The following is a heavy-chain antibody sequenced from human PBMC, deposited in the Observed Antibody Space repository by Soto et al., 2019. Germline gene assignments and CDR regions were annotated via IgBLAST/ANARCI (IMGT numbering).Heavy chain of an antibody. CDR3: ARVEVPESSSWHPCDP. CDR1: GWSFSGYY. Sequence: SETLSLTCAVYGWSFSGYYWSWIRQPPGKGLEWIGEINHSGSANYNPSLKSRVTISVDTSKNQFSLKLTSVTAADTAVYYCARVEVPESSSWHPCDPWGQGTLVTVSS. V-gene: IGHV4-34*01. J-gene: IGHJ5*02. D-gene: IGHD6-13*01. CDR2: INHSGSA.